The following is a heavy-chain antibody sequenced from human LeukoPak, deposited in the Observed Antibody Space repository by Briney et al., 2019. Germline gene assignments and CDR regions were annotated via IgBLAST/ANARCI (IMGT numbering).Heavy chain of an antibody. CDR1: GGTFISYA. D-gene: IGHD4-17*01. CDR2: IIPIFGTA. Sequence: SVKVSCKASGGTFISYAISWVRQAPGQGLEWMGGIIPIFGTANYAQKFQGRVTITADESTSTAYMELSSLRSEDTAVYYCARGLLTTVTAFDYWGQGTLVTVSS. V-gene: IGHV1-69*13. J-gene: IGHJ4*02. CDR3: ARGLLTTVTAFDY.